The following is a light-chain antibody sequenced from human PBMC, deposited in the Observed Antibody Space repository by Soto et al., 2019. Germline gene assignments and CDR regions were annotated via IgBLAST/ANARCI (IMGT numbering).Light chain of an antibody. V-gene: IGKV3-11*01. J-gene: IGKJ4*01. CDR1: QSVSSY. Sequence: EIVLTQSPATLSFSTGERATLSCRASQSVSSYLAWYQQKPGQAPRLLIYDASNRATGIPARFSGSGSGTDFTLTISSLEPEDFAVYYCQQTSNWLTFGGGTKVDI. CDR3: QQTSNWLT. CDR2: DAS.